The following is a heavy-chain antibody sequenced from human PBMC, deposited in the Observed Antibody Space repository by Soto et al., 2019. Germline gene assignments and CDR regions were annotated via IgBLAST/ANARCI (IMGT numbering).Heavy chain of an antibody. Sequence: EVQLVESGGGLVQPGGSLRLSCAASGFTFSSDWMHLVRQAPGKGLVWISRIDMDGSSTSYADSVKGRFTISRDNAENTLYLQMNSLRAEDTAVYYCVRERPGSQHYFDYWGQGILVNVSS. J-gene: IGHJ4*02. D-gene: IGHD3-10*01. CDR3: VRERPGSQHYFDY. CDR2: IDMDGSST. V-gene: IGHV3-74*01. CDR1: GFTFSSDW.